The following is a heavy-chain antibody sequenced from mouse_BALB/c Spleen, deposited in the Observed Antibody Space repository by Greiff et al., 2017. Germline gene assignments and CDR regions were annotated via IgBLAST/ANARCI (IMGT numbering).Heavy chain of an antibody. CDR3: TRSGNYVAMDY. Sequence: QVQLQQPGAELVRPGASVKLSCKASGYTFTSYWINWVKQRPGQGLEWIGNIYPSDSYTNYNQKFKDKATLTVDKSSSTAYMQLSSPTSEDSAVYYCTRSGNYVAMDYWGQGTSVTVSS. CDR1: GYTFTSYW. CDR2: IYPSDSYT. J-gene: IGHJ4*01. D-gene: IGHD2-1*01. V-gene: IGHV1-69*02.